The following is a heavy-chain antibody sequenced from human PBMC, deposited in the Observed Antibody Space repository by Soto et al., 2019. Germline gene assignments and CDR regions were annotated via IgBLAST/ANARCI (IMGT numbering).Heavy chain of an antibody. CDR1: GFTVSSYA. J-gene: IGHJ6*03. Sequence: EVQLLESGGGLVQPGGSLRLSCAASGFTVSSYAMSWVRQAPGKGLEWVSGISGSGSTYSADSVKGRFTISRDSSKNMVNLQMNSQRAEDTAVYYCAKALRFTFTTGYYMDVWGRGTTVTVSS. CDR3: AKALRFTFTTGYYMDV. D-gene: IGHD3-16*01. V-gene: IGHV3-23*01. CDR2: ISGSGST.